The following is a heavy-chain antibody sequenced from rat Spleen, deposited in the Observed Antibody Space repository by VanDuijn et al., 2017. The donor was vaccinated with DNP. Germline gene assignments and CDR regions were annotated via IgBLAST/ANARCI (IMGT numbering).Heavy chain of an antibody. CDR1: GYSITSNY. Sequence: EVQLQESGPGLVKPSQSLSLTCSVTGYSITSNYWAWIRKFPGNKMEWMGYISYSGSTGYNPSLKSRISITRDTSKNQFFLQLNSITTEDTATYYCARGLNYGGYTDYFDYWGQGVMVTVSS. D-gene: IGHD1-11*01. J-gene: IGHJ2*01. V-gene: IGHV3-1*01. CDR2: ISYSGST. CDR3: ARGLNYGGYTDYFDY.